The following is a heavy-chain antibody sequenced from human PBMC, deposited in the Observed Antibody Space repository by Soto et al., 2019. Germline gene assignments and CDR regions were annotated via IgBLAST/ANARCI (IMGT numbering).Heavy chain of an antibody. CDR2: IYHSGTT. Sequence: GTPSLTCAVYGGSISSGNYWSWVRRPPGMGLEWIGEIYHSGTTHYNPSLKSRVIISVDKSKNQFSLNLNSVTDADTAVYYCARSIYSSVWVPFGLDVWGHGTRVT. CDR3: ARSIYSSVWVPFGLDV. D-gene: IGHD6-19*01. J-gene: IGHJ6*02. V-gene: IGHV4-4*02. CDR1: GGSISSGNY.